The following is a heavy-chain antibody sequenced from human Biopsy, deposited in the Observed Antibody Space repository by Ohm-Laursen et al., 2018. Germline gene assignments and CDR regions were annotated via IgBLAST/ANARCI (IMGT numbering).Heavy chain of an antibody. Sequence: GSLSLSCAASGFTFSSYEMNWVRQAPGKGLEWVSYISSSGSTLYYADSVKGRFTISRDNAKNSLNLQMNSLRAEDTAVYYCAREYPSDSSGWYREPPIQCWGQGTLVTVSS. CDR2: ISSSGSTL. CDR1: GFTFSSYE. J-gene: IGHJ4*02. V-gene: IGHV3-48*03. CDR3: AREYPSDSSGWYREPPIQC. D-gene: IGHD6-19*01.